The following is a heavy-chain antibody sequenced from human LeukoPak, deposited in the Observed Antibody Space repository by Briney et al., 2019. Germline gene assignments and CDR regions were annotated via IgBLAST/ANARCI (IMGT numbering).Heavy chain of an antibody. CDR3: ARDTTVATGLNAFDV. Sequence: PGGSLRLSCSASGFTVNSNYMSWVRQAPGKGLEWVSVIYSGRPISYADSVKGRFTISRDNAKNSLYLQMNSLRAEDTGVYYCARDTTVATGLNAFDVWGQGTMVTVSS. CDR1: GFTVNSNY. J-gene: IGHJ3*01. D-gene: IGHD4-11*01. CDR2: IYSGRPI. V-gene: IGHV3-53*01.